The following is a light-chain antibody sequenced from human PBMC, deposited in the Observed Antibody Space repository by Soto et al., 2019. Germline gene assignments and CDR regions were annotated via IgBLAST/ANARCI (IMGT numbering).Light chain of an antibody. Sequence: EIVLTQSPATLSLSPGERVTLSCRASQRVSRFLAWYQHKPGQAPRLLIYDASNRATGIPARFSGSGSGTDFTLTIISLEPADFAVYYCQQRSKWPMTFGQGTRLEIK. CDR3: QQRSKWPMT. J-gene: IGKJ5*01. CDR1: QRVSRF. V-gene: IGKV3-11*01. CDR2: DAS.